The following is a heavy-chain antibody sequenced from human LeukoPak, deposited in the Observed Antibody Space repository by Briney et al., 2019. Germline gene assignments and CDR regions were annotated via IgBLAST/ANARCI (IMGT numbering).Heavy chain of an antibody. CDR1: GFTFSDYH. Sequence: GGSLRLSCAASGFTFSDYHMSWIRQAPGKGLEWVAFIRYDGSNKYYADSVKGRFTISRDNSKNTLYLQMNSLRAEDTAVYYCAKTFNYDILTGYFAGGGFFDYWGQGTLVTVSS. V-gene: IGHV3-30*02. CDR3: AKTFNYDILTGYFAGGGFFDY. D-gene: IGHD3-9*01. J-gene: IGHJ4*02. CDR2: IRYDGSNK.